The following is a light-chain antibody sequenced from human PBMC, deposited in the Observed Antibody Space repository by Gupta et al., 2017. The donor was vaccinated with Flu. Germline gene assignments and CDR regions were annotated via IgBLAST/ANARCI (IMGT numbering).Light chain of an antibody. V-gene: IGKV3-20*01. Sequence: IVLMPSPGTLSLSPGERATLSCRASQRVSSSYLAWYQQKPGQAPRLLIYGASSRATGIPDRFSGSGSGTDFTLTISRLEPEDFAVYYCQHHGELFTFGPGTKVDIK. CDR3: QHHGELFT. J-gene: IGKJ3*01. CDR2: GAS. CDR1: QRVSSSY.